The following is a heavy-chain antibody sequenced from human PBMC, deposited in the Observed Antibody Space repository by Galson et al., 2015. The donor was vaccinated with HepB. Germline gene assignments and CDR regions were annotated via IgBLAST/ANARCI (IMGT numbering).Heavy chain of an antibody. CDR3: AREGTSLIQDYYYGMDV. V-gene: IGHV1-8*02. CDR1: GYTFTGYY. D-gene: IGHD1-1*01. Sequence: SVKVSCKASGYTFTGYYMHWVRQATGQGLEWMGWMNPNSGNTGYAQKFQGRVTMTRNTSISTAYMELRSLRSDDTAVYYCAREGTSLIQDYYYGMDVWGQGTTVTVSS. CDR2: MNPNSGNT. J-gene: IGHJ6*02.